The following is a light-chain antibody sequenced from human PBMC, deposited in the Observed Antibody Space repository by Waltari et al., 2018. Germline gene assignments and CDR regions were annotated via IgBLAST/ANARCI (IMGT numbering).Light chain of an antibody. J-gene: IGLJ2*01. CDR3: SSDAGSNNYVI. Sequence: QSALTQHPSASGSLGQSVPIPCPGTSIDVGASNYVSWYQQNPGKAPKLMLFEVSKRPSGVPDRFSGSRSGNTASLTVSGLQAEDEADYYCSSDAGSNNYVILGGGTKLTVL. CDR2: EVS. CDR1: SIDVGASNY. V-gene: IGLV2-8*01.